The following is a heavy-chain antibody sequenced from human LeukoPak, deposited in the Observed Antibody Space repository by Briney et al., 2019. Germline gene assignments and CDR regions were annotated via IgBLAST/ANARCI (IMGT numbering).Heavy chain of an antibody. CDR3: ARALTRRELRFLEWSPVYYYMDV. CDR1: GYSFINYG. D-gene: IGHD3-3*01. J-gene: IGHJ6*03. CDR2: ISTYYGNT. V-gene: IGHV1-18*01. Sequence: ASVKVSCKASGYSFINYGISWVRQAPGQGLEWMGWISTYYGNTNYAQKFQGRVTMTRDTSTSTVYMELSSLRSEDTAVYYCARALTRRELRFLEWSPVYYYMDVWGKGTTVTVSS.